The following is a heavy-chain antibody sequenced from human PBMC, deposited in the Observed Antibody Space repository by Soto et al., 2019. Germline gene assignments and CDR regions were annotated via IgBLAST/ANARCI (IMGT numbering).Heavy chain of an antibody. CDR1: GGSISSISYY. J-gene: IGHJ4*02. V-gene: IGHV4-39*01. D-gene: IGHD2-15*01. CDR3: ASLRGGVVVVVAATPFTFDY. Sequence: QLQLQESVPGLVKPSETLSLTCTVSGGSISSISYYWGWIRQPPGTGLEWIGSLYYSGSTYYNPSLKSRVTISVDTSKNQYSLKLSSVTAADTAVYYCASLRGGVVVVVAATPFTFDYWGQGTLVTVSS. CDR2: LYYSGST.